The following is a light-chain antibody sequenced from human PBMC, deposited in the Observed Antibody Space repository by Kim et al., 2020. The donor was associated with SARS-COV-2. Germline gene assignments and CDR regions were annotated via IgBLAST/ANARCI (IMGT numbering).Light chain of an antibody. V-gene: IGKV1-17*03. CDR1: QDIDNY. CDR3: LQHKTYPWA. Sequence: VGDRVTVTCRASQDIDNYLSWFQLKPGTVPKRLVYAASSLQSGVPSRFSGSGSGTEFTLTISDLQPEDSATYFCLQHKTYPWAFGQGTKVDIK. J-gene: IGKJ1*01. CDR2: AAS.